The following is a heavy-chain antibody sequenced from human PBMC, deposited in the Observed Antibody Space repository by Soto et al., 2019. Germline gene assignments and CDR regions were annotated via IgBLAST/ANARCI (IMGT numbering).Heavy chain of an antibody. D-gene: IGHD4-17*01. J-gene: IGHJ5*02. Sequence: SETLSLTCTVSGGSISSYYWSWIRQPPGKGLEWIGYIYYSGSTNYNPSLKSRVTISVDTSKNQFSLKLSSVAAAATAVYYCARVPTTVPTTDPPLSPFDPWGQGTLVTVSS. CDR2: IYYSGST. CDR1: GGSISSYY. V-gene: IGHV4-59*01. CDR3: ARVPTTVPTTDPPLSPFDP.